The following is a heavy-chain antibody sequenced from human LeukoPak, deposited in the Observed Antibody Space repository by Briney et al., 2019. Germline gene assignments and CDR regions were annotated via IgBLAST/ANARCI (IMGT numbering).Heavy chain of an antibody. CDR1: GFTFSSSW. Sequence: GGSLRLSCADSGFTFSSSWMTWVRQAPGKGLEWEANINQDGSVKHYVDSMKGRFTISRDNAKNSLFLQMNSLRAEDTAVYFCASGDVFNYWGQGTLVTVSS. J-gene: IGHJ4*02. CDR2: INQDGSVK. V-gene: IGHV3-7*01. D-gene: IGHD4-17*01. CDR3: ASGDVFNY.